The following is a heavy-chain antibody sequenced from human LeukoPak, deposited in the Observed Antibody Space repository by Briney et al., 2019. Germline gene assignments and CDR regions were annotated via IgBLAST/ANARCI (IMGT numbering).Heavy chain of an antibody. CDR1: GGTFSSYA. J-gene: IGHJ3*02. V-gene: IGHV1-69*13. Sequence: SVKVSCKASGGTFSSYAISWVRQAPGQGLEWMGGIIPIFGTANYAQKFQGRVTIIADESTSTAYMELSSLRSEDTTVYYCARSPLKTDAFDIWGQGTMVTVSS. CDR3: ARSPLKTDAFDI. CDR2: IIPIFGTA.